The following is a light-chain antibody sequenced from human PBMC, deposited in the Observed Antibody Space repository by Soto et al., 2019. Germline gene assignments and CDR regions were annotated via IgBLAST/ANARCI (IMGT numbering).Light chain of an antibody. V-gene: IGKV3-15*01. CDR1: QSVRSD. J-gene: IGKJ4*01. Sequence: EIVMTQSPATLSVSPGERATLSCRASQSVRSDLAWYQQKPGQAPRLLIYDASTRATGIPVRFSGSGSGTEFTLTISSMQSEDFALYYCQQYNTWPPLTFGGGTKVEI. CDR3: QQYNTWPPLT. CDR2: DAS.